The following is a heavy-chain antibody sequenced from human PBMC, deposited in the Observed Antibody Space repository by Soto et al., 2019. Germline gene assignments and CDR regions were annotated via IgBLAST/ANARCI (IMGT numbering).Heavy chain of an antibody. V-gene: IGHV1-69*01. CDR1: GGTFSSYA. CDR2: IIPIFGTA. Sequence: QVQLVQSGAEVKKPGSSVKVSCKASGGTFSSYAISWVRQAPGQGLEWMGGIIPIFGTANYAQKFQGRVTITADESTSTAYLELSSLRSEDTAVYYCARPEYSSSWRMDFDYWGQGTLVTFSS. CDR3: ARPEYSSSWRMDFDY. D-gene: IGHD6-13*01. J-gene: IGHJ4*02.